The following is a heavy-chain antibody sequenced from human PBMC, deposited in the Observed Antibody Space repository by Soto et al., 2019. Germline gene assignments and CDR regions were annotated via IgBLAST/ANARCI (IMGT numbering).Heavy chain of an antibody. D-gene: IGHD6-19*01. J-gene: IGHJ4*02. Sequence: PSETLSLTCSVSGGSISSGGYYWSWIRQHPGKGLEWIGYIYYSGTTYYNPSVESRITISLDTSKNQFSLKLSSVTAADTAVYYCARRIPVAGVFDYWGQGTLVTVSS. CDR2: IYYSGTT. CDR3: ARRIPVAGVFDY. V-gene: IGHV4-31*03. CDR1: GGSISSGGYY.